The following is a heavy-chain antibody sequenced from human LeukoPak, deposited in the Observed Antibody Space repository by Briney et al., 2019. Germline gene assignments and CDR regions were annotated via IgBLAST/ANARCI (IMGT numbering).Heavy chain of an antibody. Sequence: GGSLRLSCAASGFTFTDYWMHWVRQVAGKGLVWVSRINGDLTNTTYADSVKGRFTISRDNAKNTLYLQMNSLRGEDTAVYYCARYVYDSSGYSSQYWGQGTLVTVSS. CDR3: ARYVYDSSGYSSQY. CDR2: INGDLTNT. J-gene: IGHJ4*02. V-gene: IGHV3-74*03. CDR1: GFTFTDYW. D-gene: IGHD3-22*01.